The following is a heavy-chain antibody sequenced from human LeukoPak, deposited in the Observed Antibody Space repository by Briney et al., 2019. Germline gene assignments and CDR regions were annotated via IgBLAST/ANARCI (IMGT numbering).Heavy chain of an antibody. J-gene: IGHJ3*01. CDR2: ITSAGAP. CDR3: ARDPNGDYIGALEF. Sequence: GGSLRLSCAASGFTFSNYAVMWVRQAPGQGLEWVSAITSAGAPRYADSVKGRFTISRDNSKNTLYLQMNSLRAEDTAQYFCARDPNGDYIGALEFWGQGTGVTVSS. V-gene: IGHV3-23*01. CDR1: GFTFSNYA. D-gene: IGHD4-17*01.